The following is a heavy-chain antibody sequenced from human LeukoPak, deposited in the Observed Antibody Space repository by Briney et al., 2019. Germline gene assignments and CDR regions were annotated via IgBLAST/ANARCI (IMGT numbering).Heavy chain of an antibody. CDR1: GYTFTSYD. D-gene: IGHD1-26*01. J-gene: IGHJ4*02. CDR3: ARGSSLLMWDSEEPSFNY. CDR2: MNPNSGNT. V-gene: IGHV1-8*03. Sequence: ASVKVSCKASGYTFTSYDINWVRQATGQGLEWMGWMNPNSGNTGYAQKFQGRVTITRNTSISTAYMELSSLRSEDTAVYYCARGSSLLMWDSEEPSFNYWGQGTLVTVSS.